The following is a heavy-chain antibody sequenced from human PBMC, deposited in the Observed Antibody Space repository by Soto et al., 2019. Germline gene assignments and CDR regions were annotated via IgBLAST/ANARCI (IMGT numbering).Heavy chain of an antibody. CDR3: ARVRGSTAGSYAMDV. CDR1: DLTFSDHY. J-gene: IGHJ6*02. V-gene: IGHV3-11*01. Sequence: GGSLRPSFGASDLTFSDHYSGWIRRAPGMGLEWLSYIGSSCRTISHADYVKGRFTTSKDNAKNTLYLQMISLRVEDTDVYYCARVRGSTAGSYAMDVWGQGTPVTVSS. D-gene: IGHD6-13*01. CDR2: IGSSCRTI.